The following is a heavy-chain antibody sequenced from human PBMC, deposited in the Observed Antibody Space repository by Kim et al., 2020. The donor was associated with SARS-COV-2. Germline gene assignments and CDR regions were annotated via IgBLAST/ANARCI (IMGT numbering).Heavy chain of an antibody. CDR3: ATQYGSGTYYKADFDY. Sequence: SVGGRFTISRDKFNNMVYLQMNSLRAEDTAVYYCATQYGSGTYYKADFDYWGQGTLVTVSS. V-gene: IGHV3-23*01. D-gene: IGHD3-10*01. J-gene: IGHJ4*02.